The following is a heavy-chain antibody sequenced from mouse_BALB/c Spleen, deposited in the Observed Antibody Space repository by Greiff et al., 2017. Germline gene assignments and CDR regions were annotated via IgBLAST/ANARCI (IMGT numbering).Heavy chain of an antibody. CDR1: GFTFSSYT. V-gene: IGHV5-12-2*01. Sequence: EVQLVESGGGLVQPGGSLKLSCAASGFTFSSYTMSWVRQTPEKRLEWVAYISNGGGSTYYPDTVKGRFTISRDNAKNTLYLQMSSLKSEDTAMYYCARHRGYDYFDYWGQGTTLTVSS. D-gene: IGHD2-14*01. CDR2: ISNGGGST. CDR3: ARHRGYDYFDY. J-gene: IGHJ2*01.